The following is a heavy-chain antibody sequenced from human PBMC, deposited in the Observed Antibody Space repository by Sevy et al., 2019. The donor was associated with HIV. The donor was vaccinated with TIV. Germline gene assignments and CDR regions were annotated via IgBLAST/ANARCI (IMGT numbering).Heavy chain of an antibody. V-gene: IGHV3-23*01. Sequence: GGSLRLSCVVSGFNFNTYSMSWVRQAPGKGLEWVSTLSFGCGKINYADSVKGRFIISRDDSKNTLYLQMNSLRAEDTVVYFCAREGCTRPHDYWGQGTLVTVSS. CDR3: AREGCTRPHDY. D-gene: IGHD2-8*01. J-gene: IGHJ4*02. CDR1: GFNFNTYS. CDR2: LSFGCGKI.